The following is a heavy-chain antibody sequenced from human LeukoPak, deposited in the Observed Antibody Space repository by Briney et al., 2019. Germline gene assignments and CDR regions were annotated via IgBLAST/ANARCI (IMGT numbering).Heavy chain of an antibody. V-gene: IGHV3-15*01. J-gene: IGHJ4*01. Sequence: GGSLRLSCAASGFSFNNAWMSWVRQAPGKGPEWVGRIKRKIDGETTDYAEPVKGRFTISRDDSKNTLFLQMNNLRTEDTAVYYCPTGYSSGYVDDYWGHGTLVTVSS. CDR3: PTGYSSGYVDDY. D-gene: IGHD3-22*01. CDR2: IKRKIDGETT. CDR1: GFSFNNAW.